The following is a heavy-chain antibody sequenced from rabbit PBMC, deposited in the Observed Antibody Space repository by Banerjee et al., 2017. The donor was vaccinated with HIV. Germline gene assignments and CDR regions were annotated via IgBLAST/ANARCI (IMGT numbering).Heavy chain of an antibody. CDR3: ARGYGYVGGRLDL. D-gene: IGHD6-1*01. V-gene: IGHV1S40*01. CDR1: GFSFSSTYY. J-gene: IGHJ6*01. Sequence: QSLEESGGGLVKPEGSLTLTCTASGFSFSSTYYMCWVRQAPGKGLEWIGCIYTGSGSTYYASWAKGRFTISKTSSTTVSLQMTSLTAADTATYFCARGYGYVGGRLDLWGPGTLVTVS. CDR2: IYTGSGST.